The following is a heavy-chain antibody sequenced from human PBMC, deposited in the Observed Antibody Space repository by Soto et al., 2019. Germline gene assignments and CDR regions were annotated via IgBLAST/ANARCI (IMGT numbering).Heavy chain of an antibody. J-gene: IGHJ4*02. D-gene: IGHD4-17*01. Sequence: QVQLQESGPGLVKPSQTLSLTCTVSGGSVSSGGIYWSWLRQHPGKGLDWIGNIFYSGSTYYNPSLKSRVTISVDTSKNQFSLNLNSVTAADTAVYYCGRRDADFFFDYWGQGTLVTVSS. CDR2: IFYSGST. CDR1: GGSVSSGGIY. V-gene: IGHV4-31*03. CDR3: GRRDADFFFDY.